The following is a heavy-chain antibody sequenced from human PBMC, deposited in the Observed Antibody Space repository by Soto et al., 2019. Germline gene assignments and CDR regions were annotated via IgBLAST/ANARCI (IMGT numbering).Heavy chain of an antibody. CDR2: ISYDGSNK. CDR3: ARGITMIVVVIPDAFDI. V-gene: IGHV3-30-3*01. J-gene: IGHJ3*02. Sequence: QVQLVESGGGVVQPGRSLRLSCAASGFTFSSYAMHWVRQAPGKGLEWVAVISYDGSNKYYADSVKGRFTISRDNSKNTLYLQMNSLRVEDTAVYYCARGITMIVVVIPDAFDIWGQGTMVTVSS. D-gene: IGHD3-22*01. CDR1: GFTFSSYA.